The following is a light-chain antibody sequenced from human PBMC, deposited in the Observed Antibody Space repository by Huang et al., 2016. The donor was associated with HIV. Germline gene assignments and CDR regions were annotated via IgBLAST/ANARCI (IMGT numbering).Light chain of an antibody. J-gene: IGKJ1*01. CDR1: QSITHSV. CDR2: GAS. V-gene: IGKV3-20*01. CDR3: QQGGT. Sequence: EIVLTQSPGTLSLSPGERATLSCRASQSITHSVFAWYQHKPGQAPRLLIYGASIRATGIPDRFSGSGFGTDFTLTISRLEPEDFAVYYCQQGGTFGQGTKVEIK.